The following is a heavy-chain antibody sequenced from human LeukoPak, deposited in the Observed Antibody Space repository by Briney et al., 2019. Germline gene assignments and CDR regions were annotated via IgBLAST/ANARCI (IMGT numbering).Heavy chain of an antibody. CDR1: GGSISSYY. J-gene: IGHJ4*02. CDR3: ARARTYDSSGDGVDY. Sequence: SETLSLTCTDTGGSISSYYWSWIRQPPGKGLEWIGYIYYSGSTNYNPSLKSRVTISVDTSKNQFSLKLSSVTAADTAVYYCARARTYDSSGDGVDYWGQGTLVTVSS. D-gene: IGHD3-22*01. CDR2: IYYSGST. V-gene: IGHV4-59*01.